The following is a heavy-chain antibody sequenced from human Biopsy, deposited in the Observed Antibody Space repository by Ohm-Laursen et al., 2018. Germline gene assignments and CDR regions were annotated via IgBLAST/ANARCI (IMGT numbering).Heavy chain of an antibody. V-gene: IGHV1-2*02. D-gene: IGHD3-9*01. CDR3: ARVPAYPSIDGYYGLDL. J-gene: IGHJ6*02. Sequence: AASVKVSCKAPGYTFAGYYLHWVRQAPGHGLEWMGWINPNSGNANYAQSFQGRLTVTRDTSISTAYMELTSLTFDDTAIYYCARVPAYPSIDGYYGLDLWGQGTTVIVSS. CDR2: INPNSGNA. CDR1: GYTFAGYY.